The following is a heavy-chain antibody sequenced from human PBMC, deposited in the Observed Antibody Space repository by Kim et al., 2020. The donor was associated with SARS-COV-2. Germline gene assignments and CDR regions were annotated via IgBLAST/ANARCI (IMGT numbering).Heavy chain of an antibody. J-gene: IGHJ3*02. CDR1: GDSVSNTNAA. CDR2: TYYRSRWYD. CDR3: ARDHDPDSSSMDDSFDS. D-gene: IGHD3-3*01. V-gene: IGHV6-1*01. Sequence: SQTLSLTCAISGDSVSNTNAAWNWVRQTPSRGLEWLGRTYYRSRWYDDYAMSVQGRIAITPDTSMNQVSLHLSSVTPEDTAVYYCARDHDPDSSSMDDSFDSWGQGTMVTVSS.